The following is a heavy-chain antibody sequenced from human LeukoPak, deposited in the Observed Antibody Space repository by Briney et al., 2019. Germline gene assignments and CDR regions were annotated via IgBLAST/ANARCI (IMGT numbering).Heavy chain of an antibody. CDR3: ARDRYYYGSGSYTFDY. J-gene: IGHJ4*02. Sequence: TSETLSLTCTVSGGSISSGSYYWSWIRQPAGKGLEWIGRIYNSGNTNYNPSLKSRVTISVDTSKNQFSLKLNSVTAADTAVYYCARDRYYYGSGSYTFDYWGQGSLVTVSS. CDR1: GGSISSGSYY. V-gene: IGHV4-61*02. CDR2: IYNSGNT. D-gene: IGHD3-10*01.